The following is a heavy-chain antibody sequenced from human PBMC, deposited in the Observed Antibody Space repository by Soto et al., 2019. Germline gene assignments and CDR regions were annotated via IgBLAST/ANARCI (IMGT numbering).Heavy chain of an antibody. CDR3: ARGVYDFWSGQYYYYGMDV. Sequence: SETLSLTCAVYGGSFSGYCWSWIRQPPGKGLEWIGEINHSGSTNYNPSLKSRVTISVDTSKNQFSLKLSSVTAADTAVYYCARGVYDFWSGQYYYYGMDVWGQGTTVTVSS. CDR2: INHSGST. CDR1: GGSFSGYC. V-gene: IGHV4-34*01. D-gene: IGHD3-3*01. J-gene: IGHJ6*02.